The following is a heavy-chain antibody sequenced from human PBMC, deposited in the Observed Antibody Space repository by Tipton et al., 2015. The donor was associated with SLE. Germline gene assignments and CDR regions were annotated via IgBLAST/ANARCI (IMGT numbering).Heavy chain of an antibody. V-gene: IGHV4-4*02. Sequence: TLSLTCAVSGGSIRSSNWWSWVRQSPGKGLEWIGEIHHSGNTNSNPSLKGRVTISVDKSKNQFSLKLNSVTVADTAVYYCAKDYNHDNPDYNWGQGTLVIVSS. CDR2: IHHSGNT. J-gene: IGHJ4*02. D-gene: IGHD4/OR15-4a*01. CDR3: AKDYNHDNPDYN. CDR1: GGSIRSSNW.